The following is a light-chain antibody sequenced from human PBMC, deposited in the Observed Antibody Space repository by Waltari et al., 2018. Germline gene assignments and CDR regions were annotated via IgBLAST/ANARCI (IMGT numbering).Light chain of an antibody. Sequence: EIRMTQSPSTLSAYAGDRVIISCRASLSISTWLASYKQKPGKATKLLIYEASTLQSGVPSKFSGTGSGTDFTLTISSLQPDYFATYYCQQYNSYSLLTVGGGTKVEIK. J-gene: IGKJ4*01. CDR3: QQYNSYSLLT. CDR2: EAS. V-gene: IGKV1-5*03. CDR1: LSISTW.